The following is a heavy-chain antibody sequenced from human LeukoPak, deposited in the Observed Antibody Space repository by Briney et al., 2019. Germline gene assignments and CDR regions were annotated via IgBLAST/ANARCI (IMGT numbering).Heavy chain of an antibody. CDR1: GGSISSYY. Sequence: PSETLSLTCTVSGGSISSYYWSWIRQPPGKGLEWIGYIYYSGSTNYNPSLKSRVTISVDTSKNQFSLKLSSVTAADTAVYYCARESRQRITIFGVVPDRGFDPWGQGTLVTVSS. CDR2: IYYSGST. CDR3: ARESRQRITIFGVVPDRGFDP. V-gene: IGHV4-59*12. J-gene: IGHJ5*02. D-gene: IGHD3-3*01.